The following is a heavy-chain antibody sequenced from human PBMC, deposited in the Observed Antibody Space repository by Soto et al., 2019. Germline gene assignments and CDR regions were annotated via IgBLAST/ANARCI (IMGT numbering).Heavy chain of an antibody. Sequence: LRLSCAASGFTVSSKYMSWVRQAPGKGMEWVSLIQSGGPTYYADSVKGRFTISRDTSENTVHLQMDSLRAEDTAVYYCARDDVLCDGGRCYGVPLDVWAKGPRSPSPQ. J-gene: IGHJ6*04. V-gene: IGHV3-66*01. CDR3: ARDDVLCDGGRCYGVPLDV. D-gene: IGHD2-15*01. CDR1: GFTVSSKY. CDR2: IQSGGPT.